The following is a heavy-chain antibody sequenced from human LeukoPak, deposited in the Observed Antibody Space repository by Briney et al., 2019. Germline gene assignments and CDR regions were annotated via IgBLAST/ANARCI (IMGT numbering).Heavy chain of an antibody. D-gene: IGHD3-22*01. Sequence: GGSLRLSCAASGFTFSIYAMSWLRQTPGKGLEWVSSITSGEGTTYYADSVKGRFTISRDNSENTLYLQMNSLRAEDSALYYGARDRPNYYGSDGHYYRRDGDYWGQGTLVTVSS. CDR1: GFTFSIYA. CDR3: ARDRPNYYGSDGHYYRRDGDY. CDR2: ITSGEGTT. J-gene: IGHJ4*02. V-gene: IGHV3-23*01.